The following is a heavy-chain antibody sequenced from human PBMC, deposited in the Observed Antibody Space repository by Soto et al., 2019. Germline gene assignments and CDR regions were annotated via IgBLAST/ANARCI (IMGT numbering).Heavy chain of an antibody. CDR2: IDWDDDK. CDR1: GFSLSTSGMC. V-gene: IGHV2-70*01. D-gene: IGHD6-6*01. J-gene: IGHJ5*02. Sequence: SCPTLVNPTQTLTLTCTFSGFSLSTSGMCVSWIRQPPGKALEWLALIDWDDDKYYSTSLKTRLTIPKDTSKNQVVLTMTNMDPVDTATYYCARSSEYSTWFDPWGQGTLVTVSS. CDR3: ARSSEYSTWFDP.